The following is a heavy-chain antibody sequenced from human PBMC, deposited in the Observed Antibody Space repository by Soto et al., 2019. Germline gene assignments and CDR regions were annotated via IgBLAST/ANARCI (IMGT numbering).Heavy chain of an antibody. J-gene: IGHJ4*02. V-gene: IGHV1-69*06. CDR2: IIAIFNST. CDR1: GSRFSNYV. Sequence: QVQLVQSGAEVKTPGSSLKVFCKVSGSRFSNYVISWVRQASGHGLEWLGRIIAIFNSTKYVQSFQGRVTITADKSTSTASLELSSLRPAETAVYYCAREGRGKKAGYNGLVSLGYWGQGTLVTVAS. D-gene: IGHD2-2*02. CDR3: AREGRGKKAGYNGLVSLGY.